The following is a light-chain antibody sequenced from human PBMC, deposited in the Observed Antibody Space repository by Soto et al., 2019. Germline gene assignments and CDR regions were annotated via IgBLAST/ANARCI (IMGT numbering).Light chain of an antibody. Sequence: QSVLTQPASVSGSPGQSITISCTGTSSDFGSYNYVSWYQQHPGKAPKLMIYEVRNRPSGVSDRFSGSKSGKTASLTIFGLQAEDEADYYCSSYTTSTTQVFGGGTQLTVL. CDR3: SSYTTSTTQV. CDR1: SSDFGSYNY. V-gene: IGLV2-14*01. CDR2: EVR. J-gene: IGLJ2*01.